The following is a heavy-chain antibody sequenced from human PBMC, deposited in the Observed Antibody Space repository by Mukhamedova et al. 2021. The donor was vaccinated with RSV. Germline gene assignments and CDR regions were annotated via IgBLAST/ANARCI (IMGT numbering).Heavy chain of an antibody. V-gene: IGHV1-69*01. CDR2: TIPIFGTA. J-gene: IGHJ3*02. Sequence: GLEWMGGTIPIFGTANYAQKFQGRVTITADESTSTAYMELSSLRSEDTAVYYCAREGWFGDQDAFDIWGQGTMVTVSS. D-gene: IGHD3-10*01. CDR3: AREGWFGDQDAFDI.